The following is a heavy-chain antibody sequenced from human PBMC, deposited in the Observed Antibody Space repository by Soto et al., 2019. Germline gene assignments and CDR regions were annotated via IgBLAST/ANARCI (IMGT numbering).Heavy chain of an antibody. J-gene: IGHJ4*02. CDR1: GGTFSSYT. CDR3: ARVRGSGSSMFDY. V-gene: IGHV1-69*02. D-gene: IGHD3-10*01. CDR2: IIPILGIA. Sequence: GASVKVSCKASGGTFSSYTISWVRQAPGQGLEWMGRIIPILGIANYAQKFQGRVTITADKSTSTAYMELSSLRSEDTAVYYCARVRGSGSSMFDYWGQGTLVTVSS.